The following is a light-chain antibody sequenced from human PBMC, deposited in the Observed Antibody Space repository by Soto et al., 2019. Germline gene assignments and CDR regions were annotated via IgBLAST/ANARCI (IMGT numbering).Light chain of an antibody. CDR1: SSDVGGYNY. CDR3: SSYACSNNFGV. J-gene: IGLJ2*01. V-gene: IGLV2-8*01. Sequence: QSVLTQPPSASGSPGQSVTISCTGTSSDVGGYNYVSWYQHHPGKAPRLMIYEVSKRPSGVPDRFSGYKSGNTASLTVSGLQADDGADYYGSSYACSNNFGVFGGGTEVTVL. CDR2: EVS.